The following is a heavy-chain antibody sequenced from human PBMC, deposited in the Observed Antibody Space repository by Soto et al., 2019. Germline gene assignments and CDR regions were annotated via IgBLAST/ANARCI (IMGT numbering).Heavy chain of an antibody. CDR1: GYGFTVYY. J-gene: IGHJ4*02. D-gene: IGHD4-17*01. CDR3: ARGVDGDYPSDY. Sequence: ASVKVSCKASGYGFTVYYMHWVSQAPGQGLEWMGWINPNSGGTNYAQKFQGWVTMTRDTSISTAYMELSRLRSDDTAVYYCARGVDGDYPSDYWGKGTLGTVSS. CDR2: INPNSGGT. V-gene: IGHV1-2*04.